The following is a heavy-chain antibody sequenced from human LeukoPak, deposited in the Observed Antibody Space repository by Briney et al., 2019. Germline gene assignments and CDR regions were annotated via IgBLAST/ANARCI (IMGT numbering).Heavy chain of an antibody. D-gene: IGHD3-10*01. V-gene: IGHV1-46*01. CDR1: GYTFTGYY. Sequence: ASVKVSCKASGYTFTGYYMHWVRQAPGQGLEWMGIINASGGSTSYARKFQGRVTMTRDMSTSTVYLELSSLRSEDTAVYYCARAGYYYGSGSYMGNFDYWGQGTLVTVSS. J-gene: IGHJ4*02. CDR3: ARAGYYYGSGSYMGNFDY. CDR2: INASGGST.